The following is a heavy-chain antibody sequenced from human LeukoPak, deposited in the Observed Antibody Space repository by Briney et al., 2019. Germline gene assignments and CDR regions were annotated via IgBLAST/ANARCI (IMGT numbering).Heavy chain of an antibody. CDR2: ISAYNGNT. CDR1: GYTFTSYG. Sequence: ASVTVSCTASGYTFTSYGISWVRQAPGQGLEWMGWISAYNGNTNYAQKLQGRATMTTDTSTSTAYMELRSLRSDDTAVYYCARDPLSYGSGSYTLGRVLAATNWFDPWGQGTLVTVSS. CDR3: ARDPLSYGSGSYTLGRVLAATNWFDP. J-gene: IGHJ5*02. D-gene: IGHD3-10*01. V-gene: IGHV1-18*01.